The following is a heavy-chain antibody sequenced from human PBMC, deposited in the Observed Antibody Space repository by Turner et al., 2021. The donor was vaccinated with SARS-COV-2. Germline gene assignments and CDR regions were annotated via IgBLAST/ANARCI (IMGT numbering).Heavy chain of an antibody. J-gene: IGHJ4*02. CDR3: ASSFSVRGVKGDFDY. CDR1: GYTLIELS. Sequence: QVQLVQSGAEVKKPGASVKVSCKASGYTLIELSMHWVRQAPGKGLEWMGGFDPEDAETIYAQKFQGRVTMTEDTSTDTAYMELSSLRSEDTAVYYCASSFSVRGVKGDFDYWGQGTLVTVSS. CDR2: FDPEDAET. V-gene: IGHV1-24*01. D-gene: IGHD3-10*01.